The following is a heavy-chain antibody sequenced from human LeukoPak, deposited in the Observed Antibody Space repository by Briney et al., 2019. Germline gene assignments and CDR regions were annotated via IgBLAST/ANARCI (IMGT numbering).Heavy chain of an antibody. CDR1: GFTFSTYL. V-gene: IGHV3-74*03. CDR3: ASLGTLVP. Sequence: EGSLRLSCAASGFTFSTYLMHWVRQASGKGLVWVSRINTDGSITTYADSVKGRFTISRDNAKNTLYLQMNSLRDEDTAVYYCASLGTLVPWGQGTLVTVSS. D-gene: IGHD3-9*01. CDR2: INTDGSIT. J-gene: IGHJ5*02.